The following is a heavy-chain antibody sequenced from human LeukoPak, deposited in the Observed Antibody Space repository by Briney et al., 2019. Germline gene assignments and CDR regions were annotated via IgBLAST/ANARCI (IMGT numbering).Heavy chain of an antibody. CDR2: ISYDGSNK. D-gene: IGHD7-27*01. Sequence: GGSLRLSCAASGFTFSSYGMHWVRQAPGKGLEWVAVISYDGSNKYYADSVKGRFTISRDNSKNTLYLQMNSLRAEDTAIYYCAKLGDGFDIRGQGTTVTLSS. V-gene: IGHV3-30*18. J-gene: IGHJ3*02. CDR3: AKLGDGFDI. CDR1: GFTFSSYG.